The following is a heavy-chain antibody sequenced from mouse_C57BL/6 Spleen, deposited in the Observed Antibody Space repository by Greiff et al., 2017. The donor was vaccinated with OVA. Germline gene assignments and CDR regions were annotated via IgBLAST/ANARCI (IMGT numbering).Heavy chain of an antibody. V-gene: IGHV1-69*01. CDR3: ARGTGTPSFDY. D-gene: IGHD4-1*01. J-gene: IGHJ2*01. Sequence: VQLQQPGAELVMPGASVKLSCKASGYTFTSYWMHWVKQRPGQGLEWIGEIDPSDSYTNYNQKFKGKSTLTVDKSSSTAYMQLSSLTSEDSAVYYCARGTGTPSFDYWGQGTTLTVSS. CDR1: GYTFTSYW. CDR2: IDPSDSYT.